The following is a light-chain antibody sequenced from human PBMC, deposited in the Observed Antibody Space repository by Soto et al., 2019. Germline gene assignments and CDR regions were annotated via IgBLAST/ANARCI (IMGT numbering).Light chain of an antibody. CDR1: QSVSRS. V-gene: IGKV3-11*01. J-gene: IGKJ1*01. CDR3: QQRSYWWT. CDR2: DAS. Sequence: EIVLTQSPATLSLSPGEGATLSCRASQSVSRSLAWYQVKPGQAPRLLIQDASNRAPGIPARFSGSGSGTELTLTISSLEPDDFAVYYCQQRSYWWTFGQGTRVEIK.